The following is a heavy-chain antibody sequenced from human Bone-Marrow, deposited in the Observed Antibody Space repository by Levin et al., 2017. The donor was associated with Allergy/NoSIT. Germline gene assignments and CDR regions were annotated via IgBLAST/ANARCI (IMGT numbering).Heavy chain of an antibody. Sequence: SETLSLTCTVTGGSVTRGGNSWTWIRQPPGKVLEWLGHMYHRGDSYINPSLKTPLSISDDTSKNQISLKLTSVTAADTAVYFCARIRPGAYSGIYPAPGVDSWGQGILVTVSS. CDR2: MYHRGDS. V-gene: IGHV4-30-2*01. CDR1: GGSVTRGGNS. D-gene: IGHD1-26*01. J-gene: IGHJ4*02. CDR3: ARIRPGAYSGIYPAPGVDS.